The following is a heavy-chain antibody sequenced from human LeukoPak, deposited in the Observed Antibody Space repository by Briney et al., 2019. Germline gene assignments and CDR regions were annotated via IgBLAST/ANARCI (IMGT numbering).Heavy chain of an antibody. Sequence: GGSLRLSCAASGFTFSSYAMSWVRQAPGKGLEWVSAISGSGGSTYYADSVKGRFTISRDNSKNTLYLQMNSLRAEDTAVYYCAKNGYSYGGYDMDVWGQGTTVTVSS. V-gene: IGHV3-23*01. CDR3: AKNGYSYGGYDMDV. D-gene: IGHD5-18*01. CDR2: ISGSGGST. J-gene: IGHJ6*02. CDR1: GFTFSSYA.